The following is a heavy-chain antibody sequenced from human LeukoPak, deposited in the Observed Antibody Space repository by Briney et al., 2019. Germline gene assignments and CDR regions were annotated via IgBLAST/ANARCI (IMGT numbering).Heavy chain of an antibody. CDR1: GFTFNNYW. CDR2: INLDGSDK. V-gene: IGHV3-7*01. CDR3: ARDTRYFDY. Sequence: PGGSLRLSCAASGFTFNNYWMTWVPQAPGKGLEWVGNINLDGSDKYYGDSVKGRFTISRDNAKNSLYLQMNSLRAEDTAVYYCARDTRYFDYWGQGNMVTVSS. J-gene: IGHJ4*02.